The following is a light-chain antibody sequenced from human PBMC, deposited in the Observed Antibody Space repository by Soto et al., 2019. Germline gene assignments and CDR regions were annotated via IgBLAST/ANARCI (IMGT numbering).Light chain of an antibody. Sequence: EMVMTHSPATLSVSPGERATLSCRASQSVSSNLAWYQQKPGQAPRLLIYGASTRATGVPARFSGSGSGTEFTLTISSLQSEDIAVYSCQHYNNWPWKFGQGTKVDIK. V-gene: IGKV3-15*01. CDR2: GAS. J-gene: IGKJ1*01. CDR3: QHYNNWPWK. CDR1: QSVSSN.